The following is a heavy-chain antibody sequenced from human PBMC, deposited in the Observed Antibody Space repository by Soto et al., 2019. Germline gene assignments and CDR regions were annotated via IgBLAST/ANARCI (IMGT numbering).Heavy chain of an antibody. CDR1: GGSVRSGNYY. Sequence: QVQLQESGPGLVKPSETLSLTCSVSGGSVRSGNYYWTWIRQSPGKGLEWIAYIYQSGSTNYNPSLKSRVAISIDTSKNQFSLKLSSVTAADTAVYYCARGREYQLLHGVAGFDCWGQGTQVTVSS. D-gene: IGHD2-2*01. V-gene: IGHV4-61*01. CDR2: IYQSGST. CDR3: ARGREYQLLHGVAGFDC. J-gene: IGHJ4*02.